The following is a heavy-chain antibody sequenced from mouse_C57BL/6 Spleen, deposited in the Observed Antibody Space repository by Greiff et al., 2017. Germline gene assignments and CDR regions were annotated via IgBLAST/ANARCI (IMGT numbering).Heavy chain of an antibody. CDR2: ISDGGSYT. CDR3: AREDGRYFDV. V-gene: IGHV5-4*01. D-gene: IGHD2-3*01. J-gene: IGHJ1*03. CDR1: GFTFSSYA. Sequence: EVQGVESGGGLVKPGGSLKLSCAASGFTFSSYAMSWVRQTPEKRLEWVATISDGGSYTYYPDNVKGRFTISRDNAKNNLYLQMSHLKSEDTAMYYCAREDGRYFDVWGTGTTVTVSS.